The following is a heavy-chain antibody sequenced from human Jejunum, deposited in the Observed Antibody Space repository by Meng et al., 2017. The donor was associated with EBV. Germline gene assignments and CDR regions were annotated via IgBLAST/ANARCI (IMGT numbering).Heavy chain of an antibody. V-gene: IGHV4-61*01. Sequence: GPLRESGPGLVKPSETLSLTCTVTGDSVSSRSYYWNWIRQPPGKGLEWIGYMYYSGSSNYNPSLKSRVTISIDMSKNQFSLKLNSVTAADTAVYYCAGDRRAYCGSDCNPLDYWGQGTLVTVSS. CDR1: GDSVSSRSYY. J-gene: IGHJ4*02. CDR3: AGDRRAYCGSDCNPLDY. D-gene: IGHD2-21*02. CDR2: MYYSGSS.